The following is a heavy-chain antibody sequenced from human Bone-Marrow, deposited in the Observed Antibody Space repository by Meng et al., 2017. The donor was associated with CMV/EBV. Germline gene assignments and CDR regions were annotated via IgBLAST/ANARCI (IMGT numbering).Heavy chain of an antibody. J-gene: IGHJ6*02. Sequence: GGSLRLSCTVSGGSISSSSYYWGWIRQPPGKGLEWFSSISSSSSYIYYADSVKGRFTISRDNAKNSLYLQMNSMRAEYTAVYYCARDQFAGEYYYYGMDVWGQGTTVTVSS. V-gene: IGHV3-21*01. CDR1: GGSISSSS. CDR2: ISSSSSYI. D-gene: IGHD1-26*01. CDR3: ARDQFAGEYYYYGMDV.